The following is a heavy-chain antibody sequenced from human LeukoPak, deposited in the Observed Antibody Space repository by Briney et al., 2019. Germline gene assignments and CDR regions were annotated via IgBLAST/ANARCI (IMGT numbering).Heavy chain of an antibody. V-gene: IGHV4-34*01. J-gene: IGHJ4*02. CDR1: GGSFSGYN. D-gene: IGHD3-3*01. CDR3: ARGDYDFWSGYRTFDY. Sequence: SGTLSLTCAVYGGSFSGYNWSWIRQPPGKGLEWIGEINHSGSTNYNPSLKSRVTISVDTSKNQFSLKLSSVTAADTAVYYCARGDYDFWSGYRTFDYWGQGTLVTVSS. CDR2: INHSGST.